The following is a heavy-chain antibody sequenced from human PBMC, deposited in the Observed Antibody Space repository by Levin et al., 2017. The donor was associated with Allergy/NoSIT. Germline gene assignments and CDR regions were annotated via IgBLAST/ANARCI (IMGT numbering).Heavy chain of an antibody. D-gene: IGHD4-17*01. V-gene: IGHV3-30*18. CDR2: ISYDGSNK. CDR1: GFTFSSYG. J-gene: IGHJ4*02. Sequence: TGGSLRLSCAASGFTFSSYGMHWVRQAPGKGLEWVAVISYDGSNKYYADSVKGRFTISRDNSKNTLYLQMNSLRAEDTAVYYCAKDTVTAALDYWGQGTLVTVSS. CDR3: AKDTVTAALDY.